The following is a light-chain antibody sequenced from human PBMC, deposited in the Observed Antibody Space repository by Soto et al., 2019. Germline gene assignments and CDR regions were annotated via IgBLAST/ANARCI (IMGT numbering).Light chain of an antibody. CDR2: DAY. CDR3: QQRSNWPLT. CDR1: QSVSSN. J-gene: IGKJ4*01. Sequence: EIVLTQSPATLSLSPGERATLSCRASQSVSSNLAWYQQKHGQDPRLLIYDAYNRATGIPARFSGSGSGTDFTLTINSLEPEDFAVYYCQQRSNWPLTFGGGTKVEIK. V-gene: IGKV3-11*01.